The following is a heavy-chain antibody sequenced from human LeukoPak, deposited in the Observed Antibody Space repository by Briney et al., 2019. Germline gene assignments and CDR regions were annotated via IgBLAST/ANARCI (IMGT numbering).Heavy chain of an antibody. CDR2: INPSGGST. CDR3: ARSINDYGDYGHAFDI. Sequence: ASVKVSCKASGYTFTSYYVHWVRQAPGQGLEWMGIINPSGGSTSYAQKFQGRVTMTRDTSTSTVYMELSSLRSEDTAVYYCARSINDYGDYGHAFDIWGQGTMVTVSS. CDR1: GYTFTSYY. J-gene: IGHJ3*02. V-gene: IGHV1-46*01. D-gene: IGHD4-17*01.